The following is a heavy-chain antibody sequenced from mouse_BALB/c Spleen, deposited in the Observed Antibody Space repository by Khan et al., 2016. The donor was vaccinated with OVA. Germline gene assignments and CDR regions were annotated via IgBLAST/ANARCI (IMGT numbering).Heavy chain of an antibody. Sequence: VQLVETGGGLVRPGNSLKLSCVTSGFTFSYYRMHWLRQFPGKRLEWIAVITVKSDNSGANYAETGKGRVTMSRDESKSSVYLQKNRLREEDTASSYCLRGLYSYGTPFYCWGHGTTLTVSS. CDR1: GFTFSYYR. D-gene: IGHD1-1*01. CDR3: LRGLYSYGTPFYC. V-gene: IGHV13-2*02. J-gene: IGHJ2*01. CDR2: ITVKSDNSGA.